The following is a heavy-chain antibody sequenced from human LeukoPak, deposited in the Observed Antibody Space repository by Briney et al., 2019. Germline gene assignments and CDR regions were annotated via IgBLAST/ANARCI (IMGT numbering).Heavy chain of an antibody. CDR2: ISWNSGSI. CDR3: AKDIGFSGYDQPDY. Sequence: GGSLRLSCAASGFTFDDYAMHWVRQAPGKGLEWVSGISWNSGSIGYADSVKGRFTISRDNAKNSLYLQMNSLRAEDTALYYCAKDIGFSGYDQPDYWGQGTLVTVSS. V-gene: IGHV3-9*01. J-gene: IGHJ4*02. D-gene: IGHD5-12*01. CDR1: GFTFDDYA.